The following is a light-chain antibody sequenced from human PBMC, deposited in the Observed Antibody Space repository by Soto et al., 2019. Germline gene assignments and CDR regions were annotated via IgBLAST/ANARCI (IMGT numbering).Light chain of an antibody. Sequence: DIQMTQSPATLAASVGDRVSITCRASQRIDTWLAWYQQKPGKAPNHLIYMASRLQSGVPSRFSGSGSGTEFTLTISSLQPEDFATYYCQEYRNNYGTFGQGTKVDIK. CDR3: QEYRNNYGT. CDR1: QRIDTW. CDR2: MAS. J-gene: IGKJ1*01. V-gene: IGKV1-5*03.